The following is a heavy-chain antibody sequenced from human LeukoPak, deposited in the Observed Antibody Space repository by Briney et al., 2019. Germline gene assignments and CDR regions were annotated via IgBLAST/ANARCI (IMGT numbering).Heavy chain of an antibody. Sequence: PGGSLRLSCAASGFPVSSNYMSWVRQAPGKGLEWVSVIYSGGSTYYADSVKGRFTISRDNSKNTLYLQMNSLRAEDTAVYYCAKDAGYYDFWSGGFDPWGQGTLVTVSS. J-gene: IGHJ5*02. D-gene: IGHD3-3*01. CDR3: AKDAGYYDFWSGGFDP. CDR2: IYSGGST. CDR1: GFPVSSNY. V-gene: IGHV3-66*02.